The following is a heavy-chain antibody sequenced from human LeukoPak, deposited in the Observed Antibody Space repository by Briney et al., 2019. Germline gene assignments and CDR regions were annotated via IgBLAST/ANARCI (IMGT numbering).Heavy chain of an antibody. CDR1: GGSFSGYY. CDR2: INHSGST. CDR3: ARTFFNFWSGYYTYYFDY. D-gene: IGHD3-3*01. J-gene: IGHJ4*02. V-gene: IGHV4-34*01. Sequence: PSETLSLTCAVYGGSFSGYYWSWIRQPPGKGLEWIGEINHSGSTNYNPSLKSRVTISVDTSKNQFSLKLSSVTAPDTAVYYCARTFFNFWSGYYTYYFDYWGQGTLVTVSS.